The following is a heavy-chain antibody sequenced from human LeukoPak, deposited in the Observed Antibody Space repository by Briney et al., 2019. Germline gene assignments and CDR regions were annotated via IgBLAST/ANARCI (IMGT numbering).Heavy chain of an antibody. CDR1: GGSISSGGYY. D-gene: IGHD1-1*01. Sequence: PSQTLSLTCTVSGGSISSGGYYWSWIRQHPGKGLEWIGYVYYSGSTYYNPSLKSRVTISVDTSKNQFSLKLSSVTAADTAVYYCARDGRQGFDYWGQGTLVTVSS. V-gene: IGHV4-31*03. CDR3: ARDGRQGFDY. J-gene: IGHJ4*02. CDR2: VYYSGST.